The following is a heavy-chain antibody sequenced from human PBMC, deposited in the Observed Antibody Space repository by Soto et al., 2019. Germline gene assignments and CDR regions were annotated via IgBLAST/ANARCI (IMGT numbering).Heavy chain of an antibody. V-gene: IGHV4-39*01. CDR1: GGSISSSSYY. Sequence: SETLSLTCTVSGGSISSSSYYWGWIRQPPGRGLEWIGSIYHSGSTYYNPSLKSRVTISVDTSKNQFSLKLSSVTAADTAVYYCARGWHCGGDCYSGGMDVWGQGTTVTVSS. CDR2: IYHSGST. D-gene: IGHD2-21*02. J-gene: IGHJ6*02. CDR3: ARGWHCGGDCYSGGMDV.